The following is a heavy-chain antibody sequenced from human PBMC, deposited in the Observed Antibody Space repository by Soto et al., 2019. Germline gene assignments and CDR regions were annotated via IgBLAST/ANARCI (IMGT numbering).Heavy chain of an antibody. CDR3: VRVVAIPGYPDN. V-gene: IGHV1-69*01. CDR1: GGTFSSYA. J-gene: IGHJ4*02. Sequence: QVQLVQSGAEVRQPASSVKVCCKTSGGTFSSYAISWVRQAPGQGLEWMGGIVTIVDTSTYAQKFQGRVTITADESTSTVYMELSSLRSDDTAVYYCVRVVAIPGYPDNWGQGTLVTVSS. D-gene: IGHD5-12*01. CDR2: IVTIVDTS.